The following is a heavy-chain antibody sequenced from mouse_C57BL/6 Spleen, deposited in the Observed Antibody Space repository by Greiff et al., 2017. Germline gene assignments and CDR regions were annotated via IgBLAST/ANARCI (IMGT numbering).Heavy chain of an antibody. V-gene: IGHV5-17*01. CDR1: GFTFSDYG. J-gene: IGHJ1*03. D-gene: IGHD3-3*01. CDR2: ISSGSSTI. CDR3: ARGLGGWYFDV. Sequence: EVMLVESGGGLVKPGGSLKLSCAASGFTFSDYGMHWVRQAPEKGLEWVAYISSGSSTIYYADTVKGRFTISRDNAKNTLFLQMTSLRSEDTAMYYCARGLGGWYFDVWGTGTTVTVSS.